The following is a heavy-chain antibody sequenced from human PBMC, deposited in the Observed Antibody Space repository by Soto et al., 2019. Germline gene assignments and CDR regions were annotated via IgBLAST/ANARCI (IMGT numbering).Heavy chain of an antibody. CDR1: GFTCSDYY. V-gene: IGHV3-11*06. CDR3: ARDPPRADY. Sequence: GSLRLSGAASGFTCSDYYMSWIRQAPGKGLEWVSYISSSSSYTNYADSVKGRFTISRDNAKNSLYLQMNSLRAEDTAVYYCARDPPRADYWGQGTLVTVSS. J-gene: IGHJ4*02. CDR2: ISSSSSYT.